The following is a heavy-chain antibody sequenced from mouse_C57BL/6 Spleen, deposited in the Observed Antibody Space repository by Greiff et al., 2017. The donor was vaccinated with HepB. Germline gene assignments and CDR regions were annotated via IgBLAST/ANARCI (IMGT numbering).Heavy chain of an antibody. Sequence: VQLQQSGAELVKPGASVKISCKASGYAFSSYWMNWVKQRPGKGLEWIGQIYPGDGDTNYNGKFKGKATLTADKSSSTAYMQLSSLTSEDSAVYFCARTRSNYVKDYWYFDVWGTGTTVTVSS. J-gene: IGHJ1*03. D-gene: IGHD2-5*01. CDR3: ARTRSNYVKDYWYFDV. V-gene: IGHV1-80*01. CDR2: IYPGDGDT. CDR1: GYAFSSYW.